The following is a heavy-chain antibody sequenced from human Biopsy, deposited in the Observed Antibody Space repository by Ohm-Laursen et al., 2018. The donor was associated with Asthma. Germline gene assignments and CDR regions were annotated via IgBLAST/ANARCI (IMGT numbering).Heavy chain of an antibody. CDR3: ARDTRPNWFDP. Sequence: SLRLSCTAAGFTFSSYWMSWVRQAPGKGLEWVANIKQDGSEKYYVDSVKGRFTISRDNAKNSLYLQMNSLRAEDTAVYYCARDTRPNWFDPWGQGTLVTVSS. D-gene: IGHD3-3*01. J-gene: IGHJ5*02. CDR1: GFTFSSYW. V-gene: IGHV3-7*05. CDR2: IKQDGSEK.